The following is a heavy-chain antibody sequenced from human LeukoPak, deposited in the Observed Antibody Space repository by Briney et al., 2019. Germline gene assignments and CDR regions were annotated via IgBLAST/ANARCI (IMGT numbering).Heavy chain of an antibody. Sequence: TSETLSLTCTVSGGSISSSSYYWGWIRQPPGKGLEWIGSIYYSGSTYYNPSLKSRVTISVDTSKNQFSLKLSSVTAADTAVYYCARGYGSKFYGGFDPWGQGTLVTVSS. CDR2: IYYSGST. J-gene: IGHJ5*02. V-gene: IGHV4-39*01. CDR1: GGSISSSSYY. CDR3: ARGYGSKFYGGFDP. D-gene: IGHD3-10*01.